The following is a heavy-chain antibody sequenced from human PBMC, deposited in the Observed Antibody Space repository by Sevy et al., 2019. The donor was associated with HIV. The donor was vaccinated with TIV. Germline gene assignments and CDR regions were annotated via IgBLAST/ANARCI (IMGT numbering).Heavy chain of an antibody. CDR1: GYTFTASY. V-gene: IGHV1-2*02. J-gene: IGHJ6*02. Sequence: ASVKVSCKASGYTFTASYMHWVRQALGQGLEWMGWINLNSGGTDYAQKFQGRVTMTRDTSISTTYMELTRLTSDDTAMYYCARDPDEYSSSLNGMDVWGQGTSVTVSS. D-gene: IGHD6-6*01. CDR2: INLNSGGT. CDR3: ARDPDEYSSSLNGMDV.